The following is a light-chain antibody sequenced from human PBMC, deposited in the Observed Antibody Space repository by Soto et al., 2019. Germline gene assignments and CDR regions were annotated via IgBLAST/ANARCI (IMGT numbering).Light chain of an antibody. CDR3: SSYTSSSTYV. CDR1: SSDVGGYNY. V-gene: IGLV2-14*01. CDR2: EVS. Sequence: QSALTQPASVSGSPGQSITISCTGTSSDVGGYNYVSWYQQHPGKAPKLMIYEVSHRPSGVSIRFSGSTSGNTASLTISGLQAEDEADFYCSSYTSSSTYVFGTGTKLTVL. J-gene: IGLJ1*01.